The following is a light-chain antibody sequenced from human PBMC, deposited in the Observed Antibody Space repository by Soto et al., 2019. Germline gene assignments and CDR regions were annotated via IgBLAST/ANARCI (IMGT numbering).Light chain of an antibody. J-gene: IGKJ1*01. V-gene: IGKV1-27*01. CDR1: QGISDY. CDR2: AAS. CDR3: QRYNSAPRT. Sequence: DIQMTQSPSSLSASVGDRVTITCRASQGISDYLAWYQQKPGKVPELLIYAASTLQSGGPSRFSGSGSGTAFTLTISSLKPEDVATYYCQRYNSAPRTCGQGTKVEIK.